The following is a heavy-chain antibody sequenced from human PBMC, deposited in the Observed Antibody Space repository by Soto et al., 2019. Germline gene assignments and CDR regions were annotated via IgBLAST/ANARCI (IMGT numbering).Heavy chain of an antibody. CDR2: ISYDGSNK. Sequence: QVQLVESGGGVVQPGRSLRLYCAASGFTFSSYAMHWVRQAPGKGLEWVAVISYDGSNKYYADSVKGRFNISRDNSKNTLYLQMNSLRAEDTAVYYCARGVYCSSTSCHESTTFDYWGKGTLVTVSS. J-gene: IGHJ4*02. CDR1: GFTFSSYA. CDR3: ARGVYCSSTSCHESTTFDY. V-gene: IGHV3-30-3*01. D-gene: IGHD2-2*01.